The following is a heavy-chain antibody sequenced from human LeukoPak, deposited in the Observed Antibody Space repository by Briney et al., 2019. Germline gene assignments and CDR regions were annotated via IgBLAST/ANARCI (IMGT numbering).Heavy chain of an antibody. V-gene: IGHV3-23*01. Sequence: GGSLRLSCAASGFTFSNYWMSWVRQAPGKGLEWVSAISGSGGSTYYADSVKGRFTISRDNSKNTLYLQMNSLRAEDTAVYYCAKVELGGSYFPTAYYYYMDVWGKGTTVTISS. CDR1: GFTFSNYW. CDR2: ISGSGGST. CDR3: AKVELGGSYFPTAYYYYMDV. J-gene: IGHJ6*03. D-gene: IGHD1-26*01.